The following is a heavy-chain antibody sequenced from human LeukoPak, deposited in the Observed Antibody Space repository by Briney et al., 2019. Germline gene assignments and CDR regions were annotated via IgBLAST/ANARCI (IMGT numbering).Heavy chain of an antibody. CDR1: GFTFSTYT. Sequence: GRSLRLSCAASGFTFSTYTMNWVRQAPGKGLEWVSTISFDGYDTYYADSVKGRFTMSRDNSKNILYLQMNSLRVDDTAVYFCARKGSAISPLDFWGQGTLVTVSS. CDR2: ISFDGYDT. D-gene: IGHD2-2*02. J-gene: IGHJ4*02. V-gene: IGHV3-23*01. CDR3: ARKGSAISPLDF.